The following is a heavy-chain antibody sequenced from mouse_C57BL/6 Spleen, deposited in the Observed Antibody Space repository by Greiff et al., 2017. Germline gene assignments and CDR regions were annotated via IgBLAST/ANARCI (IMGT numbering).Heavy chain of an antibody. CDR2: INPNNGGT. D-gene: IGHD2-1*01. CDR1: GYTFTDYN. V-gene: IGHV1-22*01. Sequence: VQLKESGPELVKPGASVKMSCKASGYTFTDYNMHWVKQSHGKSLEWIGYINPNNGGTSYNQKFKGKATLTVNKSSSTAYMELRSLTSEDSAVYYCARSGYGNYVGFAYWGQGTLVTVSA. J-gene: IGHJ3*01. CDR3: ARSGYGNYVGFAY.